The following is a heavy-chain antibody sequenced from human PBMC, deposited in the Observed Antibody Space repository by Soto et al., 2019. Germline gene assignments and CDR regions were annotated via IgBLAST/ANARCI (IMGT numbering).Heavy chain of an antibody. V-gene: IGHV2-70*18. CDR1: GYSIISGHYW. D-gene: IGHD6-13*01. J-gene: IGHJ5*02. Sequence: TLSLTCAVSGYSIISGHYWGCIRQPPGKGLEWLALIDWDDDKYYSTSLKTRLTISKDTSKNQVVLTMTNMDPVDTATYYCARTSYSSSWYNWFDPWGQGTLVTVSS. CDR2: IDWDDDK. CDR3: ARTSYSSSWYNWFDP.